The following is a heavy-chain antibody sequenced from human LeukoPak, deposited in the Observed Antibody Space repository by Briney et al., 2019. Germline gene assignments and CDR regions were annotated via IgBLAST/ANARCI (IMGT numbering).Heavy chain of an antibody. Sequence: ASVKVSCKASGYTCTGYYMHWVRQAPGQGLEWMGWINPNSGGTNYAQKFQGRVTMTRDTSISTAYMELSRLRSDDTAVYYCARLYCGGDCSISTVDYWGQGTLVTVSS. J-gene: IGHJ4*02. CDR2: INPNSGGT. D-gene: IGHD2-21*02. CDR1: GYTCTGYY. V-gene: IGHV1-2*02. CDR3: ARLYCGGDCSISTVDY.